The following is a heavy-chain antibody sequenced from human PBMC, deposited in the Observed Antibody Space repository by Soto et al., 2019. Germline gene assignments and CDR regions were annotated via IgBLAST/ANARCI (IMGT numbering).Heavy chain of an antibody. J-gene: IGHJ4*02. Sequence: SETLALTCTASGRSINSGPYSWCWIHQPPGKGLEWIGTFYHSGSTHHNPSLESRVTISVDASKNQFSLKVSSVTAADTAVYYCARANYFESSGPFDYWGPGTLVS. D-gene: IGHD3-22*01. CDR1: GRSINSGPYS. V-gene: IGHV4-39*07. CDR2: FYHSGST. CDR3: ARANYFESSGPFDY.